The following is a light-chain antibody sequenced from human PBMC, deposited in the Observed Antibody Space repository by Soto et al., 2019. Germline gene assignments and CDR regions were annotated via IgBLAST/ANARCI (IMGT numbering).Light chain of an antibody. Sequence: EIVWTQSQCTLSLYTGERVTLSCRASQKVRSKSLAWYQQKPCQTPRLLIYGASTRASGIPERFSSRGSGTDFNRTISRLAPDDFAVYYCQDYGSSEWTFGQGTKLDIK. J-gene: IGKJ1*01. V-gene: IGKV3-20*01. CDR3: QDYGSSEWT. CDR2: GAS. CDR1: QKVRSKS.